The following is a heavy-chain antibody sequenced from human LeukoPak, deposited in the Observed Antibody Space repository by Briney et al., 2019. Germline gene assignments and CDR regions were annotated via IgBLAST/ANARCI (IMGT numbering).Heavy chain of an antibody. CDR3: ARVAGSGSYYYFDY. CDR2: IYYSGST. CDR1: GGSISSGGYY. V-gene: IGHV4-31*03. J-gene: IGHJ4*02. Sequence: SETLSLTCTVSGGSISSGGYYWSWIRQHPGKGQEWIGYIYYSGSTYYNPSLKSRVTISVDTSKNQFSLKLSSVTAADTAVYYCARVAGSGSYYYFDYWGQGTLVTVSS. D-gene: IGHD3-10*01.